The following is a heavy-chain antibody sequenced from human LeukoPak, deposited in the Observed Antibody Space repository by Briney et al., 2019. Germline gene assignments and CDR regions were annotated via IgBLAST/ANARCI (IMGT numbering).Heavy chain of an antibody. V-gene: IGHV1-2*02. J-gene: IGHJ3*02. CDR1: GYTFTGYY. CDR3: ARDRGRRMLDAFDI. CDR2: INPNSGGT. D-gene: IGHD2/OR15-2a*01. Sequence: ASVKVSCKASGYTFTGYYMHWVRQAPGQGLEWMGWINPNSGGTNYAQKFQGRVTMTRDTSISTAYMELSRLRSDDTAVYYCARDRGRRMLDAFDIWAKGQWSPSLQ.